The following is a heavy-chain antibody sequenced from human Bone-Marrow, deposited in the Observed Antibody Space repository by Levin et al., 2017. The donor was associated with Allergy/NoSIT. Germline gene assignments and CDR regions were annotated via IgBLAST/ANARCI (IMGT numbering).Heavy chain of an antibody. J-gene: IGHJ4*02. CDR1: GFTFSGYA. V-gene: IGHV3-23*01. CDR2: ISGSGTDT. D-gene: IGHD2-2*03. Sequence: GGSLRLSCETSGFTFSGYAMSWVRQAPGKGLEWVSAISGSGTDTYYAESVKGRFTISRDNVKNTVSLRMNSLRVEDTAQYFCAKDRVYSYGYRSDYWGRGTQVTVAP. CDR3: AKDRVYSYGYRSDY.